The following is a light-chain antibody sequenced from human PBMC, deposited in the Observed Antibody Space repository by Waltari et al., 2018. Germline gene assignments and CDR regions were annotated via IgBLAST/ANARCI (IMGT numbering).Light chain of an antibody. V-gene: IGKV1-39*01. CDR3: QQSYSTPLT. Sequence: DIQMTQSPSSLSASVGARVTITCRASQSISSYLNWYQQKPGKAPKLLIYAESSLQSGVPSRFSGSGSGTYFTLTISSLQPEDFATYYCQQSYSTPLTFGGGTKVEFK. CDR1: QSISSY. J-gene: IGKJ4*01. CDR2: AES.